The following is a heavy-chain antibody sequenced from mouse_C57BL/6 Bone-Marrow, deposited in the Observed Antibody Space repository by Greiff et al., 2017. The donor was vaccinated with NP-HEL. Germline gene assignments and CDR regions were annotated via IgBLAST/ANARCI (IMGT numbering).Heavy chain of an antibody. Sequence: VQLQQSGPVLVKPGASVKMSCKASGYTFTDYYMNWVKQSHGKSLEWIGVINPYNGGTSYNQKFKGKATLTVVKSSSTAYMELNSLTSEDSAVYYCARLHYYAMDYWGQGTSVTVSS. D-gene: IGHD2-2*01. CDR3: ARLHYYAMDY. J-gene: IGHJ4*01. CDR2: INPYNGGT. CDR1: GYTFTDYY. V-gene: IGHV1-19*01.